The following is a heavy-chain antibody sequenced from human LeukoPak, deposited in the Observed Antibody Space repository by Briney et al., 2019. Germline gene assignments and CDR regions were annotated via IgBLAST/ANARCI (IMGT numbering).Heavy chain of an antibody. Sequence: PGGSLRLSCAASGFPFGNYGMHWVRQAPGKGLEWVAVISYDGSNEYYADSVKGRFPISRDNSKNTLYLQMNSLRAEDTAVYYCAGSWFYRDYFEYWGQGTLVTVSS. V-gene: IGHV3-30*03. CDR1: GFPFGNYG. CDR3: AGSWFYRDYFEY. J-gene: IGHJ4*02. CDR2: ISYDGSNE. D-gene: IGHD3-10*01.